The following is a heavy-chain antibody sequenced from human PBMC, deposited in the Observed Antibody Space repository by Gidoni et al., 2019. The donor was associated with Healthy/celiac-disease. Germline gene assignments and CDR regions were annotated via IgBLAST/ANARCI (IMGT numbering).Heavy chain of an antibody. D-gene: IGHD2-15*01. CDR2: INHSGST. CDR1: GGSFRGYY. Sequence: QVQLQQWGAGLLKPSETLSLTCAVYGGSFRGYYWSWIRPPPGKGLEWIGEINHSGSTNYNPSIKSRVTISVDTSKNQFSLKLSSVTAADTAVYYCARGKPAGYCSGGSCYAPKYYYYYGMDVWGQGTTVTVSS. V-gene: IGHV4-34*01. J-gene: IGHJ6*02. CDR3: ARGKPAGYCSGGSCYAPKYYYYYGMDV.